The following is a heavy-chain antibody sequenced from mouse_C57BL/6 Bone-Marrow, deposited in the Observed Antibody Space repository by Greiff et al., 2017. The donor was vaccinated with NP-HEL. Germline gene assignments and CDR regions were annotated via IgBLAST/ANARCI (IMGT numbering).Heavy chain of an antibody. CDR3: ARSWGSSPWFAY. D-gene: IGHD1-1*01. V-gene: IGHV1-19*01. CDR1: GYTFNDYY. Sequence: VQLPQSGPVLVKPGASVKMSCKASGYTFNDYYMNWVKQSHGKSLEWIGVINPYNGGTSYNQKFKGNATLTVDKSSSTAYMELNSLTSEDSAVYYCARSWGSSPWFAYWGQGTLVTVSA. CDR2: INPYNGGT. J-gene: IGHJ3*01.